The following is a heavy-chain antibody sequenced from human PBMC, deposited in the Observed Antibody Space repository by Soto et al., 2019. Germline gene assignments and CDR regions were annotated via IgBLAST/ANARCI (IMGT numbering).Heavy chain of an antibody. CDR3: ARSRYGSGSYYPNWFDT. V-gene: IGHV1-2*04. Sequence: ASVKVYCKASGDTFTGYYMHWVRQAPGQGLEWMGWINPNSGGTNYAQKFQGWVTMTRDTSISTAYMELSRLRSDDTAVYYCARSRYGSGSYYPNWFDTWGQGTLVTVSS. CDR1: GDTFTGYY. D-gene: IGHD3-10*01. CDR2: INPNSGGT. J-gene: IGHJ5*02.